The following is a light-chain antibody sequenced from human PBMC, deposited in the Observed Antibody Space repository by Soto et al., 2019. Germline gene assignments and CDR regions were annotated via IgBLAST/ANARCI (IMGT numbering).Light chain of an antibody. CDR2: KAS. V-gene: IGKV1-5*03. CDR1: QSISTW. Sequence: DIQMTQSPSTLSASVGDRVTITCRASQSISTWLAWYQQKPGKAPRLLIYKASTLESGVPSRFSGSGSGTEFTLTISRLQPDDFATYYCQQYNSISLLTFGGGTKVDIK. J-gene: IGKJ4*01. CDR3: QQYNSISLLT.